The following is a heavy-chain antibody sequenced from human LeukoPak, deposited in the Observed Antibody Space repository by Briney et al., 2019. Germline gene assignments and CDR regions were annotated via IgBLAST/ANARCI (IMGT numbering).Heavy chain of an antibody. V-gene: IGHV4-59*12. CDR2: ISYSGST. Sequence: PSEPLSLTCTVSGGSISSYYWSWIRQPPGKGLEWIGYISYSGSTNYNPSLKSRLTISLDKSKRQFSLNLNSVTVADTALYYCARDYGGGWYQIDYWGQGTLVTVSS. J-gene: IGHJ4*02. CDR1: GGSISSYY. CDR3: ARDYGGGWYQIDY. D-gene: IGHD6-13*01.